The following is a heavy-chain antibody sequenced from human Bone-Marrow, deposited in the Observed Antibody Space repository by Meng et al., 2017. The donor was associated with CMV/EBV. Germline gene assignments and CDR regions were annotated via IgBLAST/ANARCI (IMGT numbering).Heavy chain of an antibody. CDR2: IRYDGSNK. CDR1: GFTFSSYG. J-gene: IGHJ6*02. CDR3: AKDHGGGYSSGWYEVYYYYGMDV. V-gene: IGHV3-30*02. D-gene: IGHD6-19*01. Sequence: GGSLRLSCAASGFTFSSYGMHWVRQAPGKGLEWVAFIRYDGSNKYYADSVKGRFTISRDNSKNTLYLQMNSLRAEDTAVYYCAKDHGGGYSSGWYEVYYYYGMDVWGQGHTVNVSS.